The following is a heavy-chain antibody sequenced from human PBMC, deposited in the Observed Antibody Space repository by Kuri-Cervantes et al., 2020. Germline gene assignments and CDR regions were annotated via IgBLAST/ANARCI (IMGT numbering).Heavy chain of an antibody. CDR3: ARGKDYYNSGSYFYV. CDR2: ISGSGGST. CDR1: GFTFSSYA. D-gene: IGHD3-10*01. J-gene: IGHJ6*04. Sequence: GGSLRLSCAASGFTFSSYAMSWVRQAPGKGLEWVSAISGSGGSTYYADSVKGRFTISRDNSKNTLYLQMNSLRAEDTAVYYCARGKDYYNSGSYFYVWGKGTTVTVSS. V-gene: IGHV3-23*01.